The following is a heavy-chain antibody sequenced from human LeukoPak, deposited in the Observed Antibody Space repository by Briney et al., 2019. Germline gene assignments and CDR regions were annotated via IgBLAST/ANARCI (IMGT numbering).Heavy chain of an antibody. CDR2: ISGSGGST. CDR3: AKSTITTRRGNYYMDV. V-gene: IGHV3-23*01. J-gene: IGHJ6*03. Sequence: GGSLRLSCAASGFTFSSYAMSWVRQAPGKGLEWVSAISGSGGSTYYADSVKGRFTISRDNSKNTLHLQMNSLIAEDAAVYYSAKSTITTRRGNYYMDVWGKGTTVTVSS. D-gene: IGHD3-3*01. CDR1: GFTFSSYA.